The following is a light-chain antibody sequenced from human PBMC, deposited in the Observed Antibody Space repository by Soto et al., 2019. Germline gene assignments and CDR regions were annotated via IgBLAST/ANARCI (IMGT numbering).Light chain of an antibody. J-gene: IGLJ1*01. CDR3: SSYTTSSTRV. CDR2: EVT. Sequence: QSALTQPASVSGSPGQSIAISCTGSSSDIGIYKYVSWYQQHPGKVPKLIIYEVTKRPSGVSNRFSGSKSGNTASLTIPGLEAEDEADYYCSSYTTSSTRVFGTGTKV. V-gene: IGLV2-14*01. CDR1: SSDIGIYKY.